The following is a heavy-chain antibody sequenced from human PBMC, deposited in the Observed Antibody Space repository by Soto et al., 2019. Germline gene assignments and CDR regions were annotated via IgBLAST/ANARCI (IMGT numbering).Heavy chain of an antibody. CDR3: ARDPNYDFWSGYRNKEGTYGMDV. D-gene: IGHD3-3*01. J-gene: IGHJ6*02. V-gene: IGHV3-48*03. CDR2: IRSGASNM. Sequence: PGGSLRLSCAASGFAFSGFEMNWVRQAPGKGLEWVSYIRSGASNMYYADSVKGRFTISRDNAQSSLYLQMNSLRVEDTAVYYCARDPNYDFWSGYRNKEGTYGMDVWGQGTTVTVS. CDR1: GFAFSGFE.